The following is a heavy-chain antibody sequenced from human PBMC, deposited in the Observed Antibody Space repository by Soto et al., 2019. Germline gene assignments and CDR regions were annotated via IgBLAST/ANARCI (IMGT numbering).Heavy chain of an antibody. Sequence: GGSLILSCAASGFTFSSYAMHWVRQAPGKGLEWVAVISYDGSNKYYADSVKGRFTISRDNSKNTLYLQMNSLRAEDTAVYYCARDGGSSGWFDYWGQGTLVTVSS. V-gene: IGHV3-30*04. CDR2: ISYDGSNK. D-gene: IGHD6-19*01. J-gene: IGHJ4*02. CDR3: ARDGGSSGWFDY. CDR1: GFTFSSYA.